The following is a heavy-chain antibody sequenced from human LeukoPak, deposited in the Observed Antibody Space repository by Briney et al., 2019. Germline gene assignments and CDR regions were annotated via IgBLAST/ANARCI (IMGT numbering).Heavy chain of an antibody. CDR1: GYTFTGYY. CDR2: IYPNSGGT. V-gene: IGHV1-2*02. J-gene: IGHJ4*02. CDR3: ARVVGFGDYPFDY. D-gene: IGHD4-17*01. Sequence: GASVKVSCKASGYTFTGYYIQWVRQAPGQGLEWMGWIYPNSGGTNYAQKFQGRVTMTRDTSISTAYMELRRLKSDDTSMYYCARVVGFGDYPFDYWGQGILVTVSS.